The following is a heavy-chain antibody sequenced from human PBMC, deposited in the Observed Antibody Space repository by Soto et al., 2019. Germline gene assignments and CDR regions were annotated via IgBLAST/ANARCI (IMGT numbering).Heavy chain of an antibody. V-gene: IGHV1-69*13. CDR3: ARGFNNGDYTGLAFEY. CDR1: GGTFSSYA. J-gene: IGHJ4*02. D-gene: IGHD4-17*01. CDR2: IIPIFGTA. Sequence: GASVKVSCKASGGTFSSYAISWVRQAPGQGLEWMGGIIPIFGTANYAQKFQGRVTITADESTSTAYMELSSLRSEDTAVYYCARGFNNGDYTGLAFEYWGQGTLVTVSS.